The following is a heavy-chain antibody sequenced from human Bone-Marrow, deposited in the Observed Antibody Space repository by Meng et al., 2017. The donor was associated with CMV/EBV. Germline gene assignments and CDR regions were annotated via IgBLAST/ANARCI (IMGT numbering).Heavy chain of an antibody. Sequence: SETLSLTCTVPGGPISSSSYYWGWIRQPPGKGLEWIGSIYYSGSTYYNPSLKSRVTISVATSKNQFSLKLRSVTAADTAVYYCARASGWGLLTPFDYWGQGTRVTGSS. CDR2: IYYSGST. CDR3: ARASGWGLLTPFDY. CDR1: GGPISSSSYY. D-gene: IGHD1-26*01. V-gene: IGHV4-39*07. J-gene: IGHJ4*02.